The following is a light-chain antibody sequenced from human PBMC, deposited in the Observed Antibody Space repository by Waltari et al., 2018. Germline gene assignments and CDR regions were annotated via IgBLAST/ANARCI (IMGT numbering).Light chain of an antibody. V-gene: IGKV1-5*03. CDR1: QSVSSS. CDR3: QQYRNYWT. CDR2: TAS. Sequence: DIQMTQSPSTLSASVGDRVTISCRASQSVSSSLPWYQQKPGKAPKLLIYTASTLESGVPSRFSGSGSGTEFTLTISSLQPDDFATYYCQQYRNYWTFGQGTKVEIK. J-gene: IGKJ1*01.